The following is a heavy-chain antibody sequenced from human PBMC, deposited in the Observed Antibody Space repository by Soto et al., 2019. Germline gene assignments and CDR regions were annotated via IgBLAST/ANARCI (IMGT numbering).Heavy chain of an antibody. J-gene: IGHJ4*02. Sequence: QVQLVQSGAEVKKPGASVKVSCKASGYTFATYAMHWVRQAPGQRLEWMGWIDAGSDNTKYSPKFQGRVTITRDTSPSTLYMELSSLESEHKAVYYCASTRLGGYGDPLHYWCQGTLVSVSS. CDR1: GYTFATYA. CDR2: IDAGSDNT. CDR3: ASTRLGGYGDPLHY. D-gene: IGHD4-17*01. V-gene: IGHV1-3*01.